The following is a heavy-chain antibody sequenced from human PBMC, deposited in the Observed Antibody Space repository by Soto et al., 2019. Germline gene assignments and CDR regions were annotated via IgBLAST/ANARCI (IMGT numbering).Heavy chain of an antibody. CDR3: ARSRITMIVGLNP. J-gene: IGHJ5*02. D-gene: IGHD3-22*01. CDR2: ISHSGNA. CDR1: GGSITSGGYY. V-gene: IGHV4-31*03. Sequence: TSETLSLTCTVSGGSITSGGYYWNWIRQHPGKGLEWIGYISHSGNAYYNPSLKSRLTISPDTSKNQFSLKLTSVTAADTAVYYCARSRITMIVGLNPWGQGTLVTVSS.